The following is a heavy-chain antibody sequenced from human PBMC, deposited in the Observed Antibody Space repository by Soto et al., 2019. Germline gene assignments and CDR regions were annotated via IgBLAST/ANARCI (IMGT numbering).Heavy chain of an antibody. CDR1: GGSISSTNW. Sequence: VQLQESGPGLVKPSGTLSLTCAVSGGSISSTNWWNWVRQPPGKGLEWIGEIDHSGSTNYNPSLKSRVTMSVDKPKNQFSLKLSSVTAADTAVYYCVRDSGNGWKDYWGQGTLVTVSS. D-gene: IGHD6-19*01. CDR2: IDHSGST. V-gene: IGHV4-4*02. J-gene: IGHJ4*02. CDR3: VRDSGNGWKDY.